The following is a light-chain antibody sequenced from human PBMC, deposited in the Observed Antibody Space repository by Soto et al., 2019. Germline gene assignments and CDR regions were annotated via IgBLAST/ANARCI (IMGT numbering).Light chain of an antibody. Sequence: EILLTQSPDTLSLSPGERATLSCRAAQSVGTRLAWYQHKTGQAPRLLISGASSRATGIPDRFTGSGSETSFTLTISRLEPEDFAVYYCQQYGSSPPYTFGQGTKLEIK. J-gene: IGKJ2*01. CDR1: QSVGTRL. V-gene: IGKV3-20*01. CDR2: GAS. CDR3: QQYGSSPPYT.